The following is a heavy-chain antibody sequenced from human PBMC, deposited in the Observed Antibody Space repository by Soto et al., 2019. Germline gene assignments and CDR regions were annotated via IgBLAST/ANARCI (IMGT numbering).Heavy chain of an antibody. J-gene: IGHJ3*01. CDR2: LNPDTGNT. CDR3: ASDIQSVGPRANDAFAV. D-gene: IGHD5-18*01. Sequence: QVQLVQSGAELKKPGASVNISCTASGFTFSDNLINWVRQVPGQGLEWMGWLNPDTGNTRYSETFQGRVTISRHPSASIAYLELSGLENEDTALYFSASDIQSVGPRANDAFAVWGQGTMITVSS. V-gene: IGHV1-3*01. CDR1: GFTFSDNL.